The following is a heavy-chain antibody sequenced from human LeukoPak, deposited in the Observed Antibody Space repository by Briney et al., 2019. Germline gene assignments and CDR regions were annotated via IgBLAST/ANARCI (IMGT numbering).Heavy chain of an antibody. V-gene: IGHV4-30-4*08. CDR1: GDSISRGDYY. CDR2: IYYNGTT. D-gene: IGHD1-26*01. CDR3: VRGVGATRGRFDP. Sequence: SQTLSLTCTVSGDSISRGDYYWSWVRQPPGKGLEWIGYIYYNGTTYYNPSLKSRLTISVDTSKNQFSLKLSSGTAADTAVYYCVRGVGATRGRFDPWGQGTLVTVSS. J-gene: IGHJ5*02.